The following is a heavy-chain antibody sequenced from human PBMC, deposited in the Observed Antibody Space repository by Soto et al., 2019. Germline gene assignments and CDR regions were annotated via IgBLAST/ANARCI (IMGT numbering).Heavy chain of an antibody. CDR3: ARGELRFWFDP. CDR1: GGSISSGGYY. J-gene: IGHJ5*02. V-gene: IGHV4-31*03. CDR2: IYYSGST. Sequence: QVQLQESGPGLVKPSQTLSLTCTVSGGSISSGGYYWSWIRQHPGKGLEWIGYIYYSGSTYYNPGLESRVTISVDTSKTQFSLRLSSVTAADTAVYYCARGELRFWFDPWGQGTLVTVSS. D-gene: IGHD1-26*01.